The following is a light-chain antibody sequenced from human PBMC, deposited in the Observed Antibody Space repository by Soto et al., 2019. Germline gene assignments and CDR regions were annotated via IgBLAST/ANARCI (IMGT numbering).Light chain of an antibody. V-gene: IGKV3-20*01. CDR1: QSVSNNY. CDR2: GTS. Sequence: DIVLAPSPGTLSLSPGERATLSCRASQSVSNNYLAWYQQKPGQAPRLLIHGTSNRATGIPDRFSGSGSGTDFTLTFSRLEPEDFAMYYCQRYDSLRTFGQGTKVDIK. J-gene: IGKJ1*01. CDR3: QRYDSLRT.